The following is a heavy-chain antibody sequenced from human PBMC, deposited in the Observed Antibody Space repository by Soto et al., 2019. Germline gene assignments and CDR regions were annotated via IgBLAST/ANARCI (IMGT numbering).Heavy chain of an antibody. V-gene: IGHV1-18*04. D-gene: IGHD6-13*01. Sequence: GASVKVSCKASGYTFTSYGISWVRQAPGQGLEWMGWISAYNGNTNYAQKLQGRVTMTTDTSTSTAYMELRSLRSDDTAVYYCARDGSSWSRVFFLGWFDPWGQGTLVTVSS. CDR3: ARDGSSWSRVFFLGWFDP. CDR2: ISAYNGNT. CDR1: GYTFTSYG. J-gene: IGHJ5*02.